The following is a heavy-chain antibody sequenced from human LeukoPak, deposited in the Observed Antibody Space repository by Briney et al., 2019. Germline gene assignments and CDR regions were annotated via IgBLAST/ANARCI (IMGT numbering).Heavy chain of an antibody. V-gene: IGHV4-4*07. CDR2: IYNTGST. D-gene: IGHD3-22*01. Sequence: SETLSLTCTVSGGSISSHYWSWIRQPAGKGLEWIGRIYNTGSTSYNPSLKSRVTISVDTSKNQFSLKLSSVTAADTAVYYCARAGDSSGYSDYWGQGTLVTVSS. J-gene: IGHJ4*02. CDR3: ARAGDSSGYSDY. CDR1: GGSISSHY.